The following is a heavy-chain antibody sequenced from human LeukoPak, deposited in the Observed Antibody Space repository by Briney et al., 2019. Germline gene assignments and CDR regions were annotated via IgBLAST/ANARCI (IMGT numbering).Heavy chain of an antibody. CDR3: ARAVGATVALDY. Sequence: PSETLSLTCTVSGGSISSYYWSWIRQPPGKGLEWIGYIYYSGSTNYNPSLKSRVTISVDTSKNQFSLKLSSVTAADTAVYYCARAVGATVALDYWGQGTLVTVSS. V-gene: IGHV4-59*01. D-gene: IGHD1-26*01. CDR2: IYYSGST. J-gene: IGHJ4*02. CDR1: GGSISSYY.